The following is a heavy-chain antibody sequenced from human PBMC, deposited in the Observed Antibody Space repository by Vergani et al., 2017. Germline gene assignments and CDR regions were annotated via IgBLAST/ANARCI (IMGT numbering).Heavy chain of an antibody. CDR1: GGSISSGGYS. CDR2: IYHSGST. Sequence: QLQLQESGSGLVKPSQTLSLTCAVSGGSISSGGYSWSWIRQPPGKGLEWIGYIYHSGSTYYNPSLKSRVTISVARSKNQFSLKLSSVTAADTAVYYCARRSYYDSSGYSPFDAFDIWGQGTRVTVSS. V-gene: IGHV4-30-2*01. D-gene: IGHD3-22*01. J-gene: IGHJ3*02. CDR3: ARRSYYDSSGYSPFDAFDI.